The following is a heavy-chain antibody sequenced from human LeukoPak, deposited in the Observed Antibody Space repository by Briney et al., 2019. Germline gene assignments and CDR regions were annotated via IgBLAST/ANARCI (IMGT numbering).Heavy chain of an antibody. V-gene: IGHV3-30*02. D-gene: IGHD3-3*01. CDR2: IKYDGSRT. J-gene: IGHJ4*02. CDR3: VKDTIFTVDPFDY. Sequence: GGSLTLSCVVSGMPFERHGMHWVRQPPGKGLEWLAFIKYDGSRTDYEDSVKGRFTVSRDNSKNTLYLNMNSLRTEDTALYYCVKDTIFTVDPFDYWGQGTLVTVSS. CDR1: GMPFERHG.